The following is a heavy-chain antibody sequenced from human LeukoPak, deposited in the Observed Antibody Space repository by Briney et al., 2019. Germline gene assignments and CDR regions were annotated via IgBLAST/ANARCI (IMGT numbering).Heavy chain of an antibody. Sequence: GGSLRLSCAASGFTFSSYWMSWVRQAPGKGLEWVANIKQDGSEKYYVDSVKGRFAISRDNAKNSLYLQMNSLRAEDTAVYYCARWSVYYYDSSGFYGMDVWGQGTTVTVSS. CDR1: GFTFSSYW. CDR3: ARWSVYYYDSSGFYGMDV. D-gene: IGHD3-22*01. J-gene: IGHJ6*02. CDR2: IKQDGSEK. V-gene: IGHV3-7*01.